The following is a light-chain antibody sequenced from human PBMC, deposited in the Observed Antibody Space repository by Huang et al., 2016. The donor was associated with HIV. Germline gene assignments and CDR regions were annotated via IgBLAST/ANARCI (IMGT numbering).Light chain of an antibody. J-gene: IGKJ2*02. CDR2: GAS. Sequence: EIALTQSPGTLSLSPGERATLSCRASQSVTSSYLAWDQQKPGQAPRLLIYGASTRATGIPDRCRGSGSGTDFTLTISRLEAEDFAVCYCQQYGSSPWTFGQETKLEVK. CDR3: QQYGSSPWT. CDR1: QSVTSSY. V-gene: IGKV3-20*01.